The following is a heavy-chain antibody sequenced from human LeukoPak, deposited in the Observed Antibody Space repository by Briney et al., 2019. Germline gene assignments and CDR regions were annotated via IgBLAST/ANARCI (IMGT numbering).Heavy chain of an antibody. CDR2: IWYEGTNK. Sequence: GGSLRLSCGASGFTFSNYGMHWVRQAPGKGLDWLAVIWYEGTNKYYADSVRGRFTISRDNSKNTLYLQMNSLRVEDTAVYYCARQGGLGSYSTGSWFDPWGQGTLVSVSS. CDR1: GFTFSNYG. V-gene: IGHV3-33*01. J-gene: IGHJ5*02. D-gene: IGHD1-26*01. CDR3: ARQGGLGSYSTGSWFDP.